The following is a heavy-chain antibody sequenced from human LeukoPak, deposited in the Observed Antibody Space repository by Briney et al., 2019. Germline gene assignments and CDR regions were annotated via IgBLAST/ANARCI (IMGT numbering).Heavy chain of an antibody. D-gene: IGHD6-19*01. CDR3: ARAPAVACLDY. V-gene: IGHV4-34*01. CDR1: GGSFSGYY. CDR2: INHSGST. Sequence: SETLSLTCAVYGGSFSGYYWSWIRQPPEKGLEWIREINHSGSTNYNPSLKSRVIISIDTSKNQISLKLRSVTAADTAVYYCARAPAVACLDYWGQGTLVTVSS. J-gene: IGHJ4*02.